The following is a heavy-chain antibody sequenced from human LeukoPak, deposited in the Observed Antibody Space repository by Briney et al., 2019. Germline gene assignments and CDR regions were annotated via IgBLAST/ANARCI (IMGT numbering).Heavy chain of an antibody. CDR2: ISWNSGSI. CDR3: AKVWYYDILTGYLDY. V-gene: IGHV3-9*01. J-gene: IGHJ4*02. Sequence: GGSLRLSCAASGFTFDDYAMHWVRQAPGKGLEWVSGISWNSGSIGYADSVKGRFTISRDNSKNTLYLQMNSLRAEDTAVYYCAKVWYYDILTGYLDYWGQGTLVTVSS. CDR1: GFTFDDYA. D-gene: IGHD3-9*01.